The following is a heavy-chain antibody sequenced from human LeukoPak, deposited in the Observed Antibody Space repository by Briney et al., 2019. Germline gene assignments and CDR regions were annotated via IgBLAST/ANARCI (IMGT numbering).Heavy chain of an antibody. CDR1: EFTFTDYN. V-gene: IGHV3-11*01. CDR2: ISISGTTT. D-gene: IGHD3-10*01. CDR3: ARGGGYGSGSHYYFDY. Sequence: GGSLRLSCAASEFTFTDYNMSWVRQAPGKGLEWLSYISISGTTTYYADSVKGRFTISRDNAKNSLYLQMNSLRAEDTAVYYCARGGGYGSGSHYYFDYWGQGTLVTVSS. J-gene: IGHJ4*02.